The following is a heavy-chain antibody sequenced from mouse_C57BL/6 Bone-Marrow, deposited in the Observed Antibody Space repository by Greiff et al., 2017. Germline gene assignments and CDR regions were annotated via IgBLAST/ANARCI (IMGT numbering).Heavy chain of an antibody. CDR1: GYTFTSSG. D-gene: IGHD4-1*02. Sequence: VKLLESGAELARPGASVKLSCKASGYTFTSSGISWVKQRTGQGLEWIGEIYPRSGNTYYNEKFKGKATLTADKSSSTAYMELRSLTSEDSAVYFCARGNWAGAMDYWGQGTSVTVSS. V-gene: IGHV1-81*01. CDR3: ARGNWAGAMDY. J-gene: IGHJ4*01. CDR2: IYPRSGNT.